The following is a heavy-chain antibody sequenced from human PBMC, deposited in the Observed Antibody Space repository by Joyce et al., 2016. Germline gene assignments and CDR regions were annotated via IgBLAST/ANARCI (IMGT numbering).Heavy chain of an antibody. Sequence: QVPLLESGGGVAQPGRSLRLSCAASEFAFSSHAMHWVRQEPGKGLEWVAVMSYDGSHQYYADSVRGRFTISRDNSQNTLYLQMNSLRVEDTAVYYCTRSSRTGYTAGWPDFDYWGQGTLVTVSS. D-gene: IGHD2-2*02. CDR3: TRSSRTGYTAGWPDFDY. CDR1: EFAFSSHA. V-gene: IGHV3-30*03. J-gene: IGHJ4*02. CDR2: MSYDGSHQ.